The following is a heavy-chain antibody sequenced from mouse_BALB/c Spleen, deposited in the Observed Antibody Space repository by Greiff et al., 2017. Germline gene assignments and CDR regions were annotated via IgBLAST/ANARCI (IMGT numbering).Heavy chain of an antibody. D-gene: IGHD2-2*01. CDR1: GYTFTSYY. V-gene: IGHV1S81*02. CDR2: INHSNGDT. Sequence: QVQLQQPGADLVKPGASVKLSCKASGYTFTSYYMYWVKQRPGQGLEWIGVINHSNGDTNFNDKFKSKSTLTVDKSSSTDYMQLISLTSEDSAVYYCTRLEGYGAMDYWGQGTSVTVSS. J-gene: IGHJ4*01. CDR3: TRLEGYGAMDY.